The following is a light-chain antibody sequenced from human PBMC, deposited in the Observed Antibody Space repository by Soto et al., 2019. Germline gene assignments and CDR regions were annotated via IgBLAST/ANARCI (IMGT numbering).Light chain of an antibody. CDR2: GAS. J-gene: IGKJ1*01. CDR3: QQYNNWPRT. V-gene: IGKV3-15*01. Sequence: EIVMTQSPATLSVSPGERATLSCRASQSVSNNLAWYQQKPGQAPRLLIYGASTRATGIPARFSGSGSGTDFTLTISRLESEDFAVYYCQQYNNWPRTFGQGTKVDIK. CDR1: QSVSNN.